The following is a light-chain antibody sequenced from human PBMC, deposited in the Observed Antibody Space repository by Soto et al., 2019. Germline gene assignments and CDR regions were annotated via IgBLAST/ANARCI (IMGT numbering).Light chain of an antibody. J-gene: IGKJ1*01. CDR2: DAS. V-gene: IGKV3-11*01. CDR3: QQRSNWWT. Sequence: EIVLTQSPATLSLSPVERATLYCRASQSVSSYLAWYQQKPGQAPRLLIYDASNRATGIPARFSGSGSGTDFTLTISSLEPEDFAVYYCQQRSNWWTFGQGTKVDIK. CDR1: QSVSSY.